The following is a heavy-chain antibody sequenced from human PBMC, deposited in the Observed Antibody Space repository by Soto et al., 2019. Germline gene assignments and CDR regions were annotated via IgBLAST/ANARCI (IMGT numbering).Heavy chain of an antibody. D-gene: IGHD3-22*01. V-gene: IGHV3-9*01. Sequence: EVQLVESGGGLVQPGRSLRLSCAASGFTFDDYAMHWVRQAPGKGLEWVSGISWNSGSIGYADSVKGRFTISRDNAKNSVYLQMNSLRAEDTALYYCAKDHYYDSSGYYFDYWGQGTLVTVSS. CDR2: ISWNSGSI. J-gene: IGHJ4*02. CDR3: AKDHYYDSSGYYFDY. CDR1: GFTFDDYA.